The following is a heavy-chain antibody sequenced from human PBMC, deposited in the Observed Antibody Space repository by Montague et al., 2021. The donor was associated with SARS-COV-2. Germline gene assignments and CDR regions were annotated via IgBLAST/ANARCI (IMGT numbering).Heavy chain of an antibody. Sequence: SETLSLTCTVSGGSISSSSYYWGWIRQPPGKGLEWIGCIYYSGSTYYNPSLKSRVTISVDTSKNQFSLKLSSVTAADTAVYYCASEGVEYSSSWYARYYYYGRDVWGQGTMVTVSS. J-gene: IGHJ6*02. CDR3: ASEGVEYSSSWYARYYYYGRDV. D-gene: IGHD6-13*01. CDR2: IYYSGST. V-gene: IGHV4-39*01. CDR1: GGSISSSSYY.